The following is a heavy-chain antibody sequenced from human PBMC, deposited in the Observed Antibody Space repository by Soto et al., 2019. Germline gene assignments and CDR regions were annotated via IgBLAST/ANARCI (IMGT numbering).Heavy chain of an antibody. CDR2: IIPIFGTA. Sequence: VKVSCKASGGTFSSYAISWVRQAPGQGLEWMGGIIPIFGTANYAQKFQGRVTITADKSTSTAYMELSSLRSEDTAVYYCASYYYDSSGLWAPFDYWGQGTLVTVSS. D-gene: IGHD3-22*01. J-gene: IGHJ4*02. CDR1: GGTFSSYA. CDR3: ASYYYDSSGLWAPFDY. V-gene: IGHV1-69*13.